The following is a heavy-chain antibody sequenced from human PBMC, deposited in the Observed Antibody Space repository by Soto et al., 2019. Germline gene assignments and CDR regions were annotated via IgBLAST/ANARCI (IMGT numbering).Heavy chain of an antibody. J-gene: IGHJ4*02. D-gene: IGHD3-3*01. V-gene: IGHV3-23*01. Sequence: PGGSLRLSCVASGCSLSSHAVSWVRQTPEKGLEWVSSISDSGATSSYADFVKGRFTVSRATSRNQFSLKLSSVTAADSAVYYCARKDNVGYYPYFGQGTLVTVSS. CDR2: ISDSGATS. CDR3: ARKDNVGYYPY. CDR1: GCSLSSHA.